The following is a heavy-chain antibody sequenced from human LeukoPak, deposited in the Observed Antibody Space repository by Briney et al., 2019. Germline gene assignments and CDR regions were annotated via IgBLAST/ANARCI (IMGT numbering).Heavy chain of an antibody. CDR1: GDSITNYY. V-gene: IGHV4-59*04. J-gene: IGHJ5*02. CDR3: ASDYYGSGSVFWFDP. Sequence: PSETLSLTCNVSGDSITNYYWSWIRQPPGKRLAWIGSIYYSGSTYYNPSLKSRVTISVETSKNQFSLKLSSVTAADTAVYYCASDYYGSGSVFWFDPWGQGTLVTVSS. CDR2: IYYSGST. D-gene: IGHD3-10*01.